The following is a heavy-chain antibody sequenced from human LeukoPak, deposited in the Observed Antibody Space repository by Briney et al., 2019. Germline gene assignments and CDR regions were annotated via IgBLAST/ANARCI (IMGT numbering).Heavy chain of an antibody. CDR2: IWFDGSNK. J-gene: IGHJ4*02. CDR1: GFTFSSYG. Sequence: PGGSLRLSCAASGFTFSSYGMHWVRQAPGKGLEWVALIWFDGSNKYYADSVQGRFTISRDNSRNTLYLQMNSLRAEDTAVYYCARDLRDRSGRNYFDYWGQGTLVTVSS. CDR3: ARDLRDRSGRNYFDY. D-gene: IGHD3-22*01. V-gene: IGHV3-33*01.